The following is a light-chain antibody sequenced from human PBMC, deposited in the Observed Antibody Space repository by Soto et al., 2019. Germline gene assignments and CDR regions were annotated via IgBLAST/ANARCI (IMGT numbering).Light chain of an antibody. Sequence: EIVLTQSTGTLSLSPGESATLSCRASQSVSSSSLAWYQQKPGQAPRLLFFGVSNRAAGVPDRFGGSGSGTDFTLTISRLEPEDFAVYYCQQYGGSPLTFGGGTKVDIK. CDR1: QSVSSSS. V-gene: IGKV3-20*01. J-gene: IGKJ4*01. CDR2: GVS. CDR3: QQYGGSPLT.